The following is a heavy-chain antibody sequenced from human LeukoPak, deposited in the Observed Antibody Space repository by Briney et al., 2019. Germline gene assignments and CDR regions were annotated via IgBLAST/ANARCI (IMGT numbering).Heavy chain of an antibody. V-gene: IGHV1-8*03. CDR1: GYTFTSYD. D-gene: IGHD3-9*01. CDR2: MNPNSGNT. J-gene: IGHJ5*02. CDR3: ARSSYYDILTGYSNWFDP. Sequence: ASVKVSCKASGYTFTSYDINWVRQATGQGLEWMGWMNPNSGNTGYAQKFQGRVTITRNTSISTAYMEVSSLRSEDTAVYYCARSSYYDILTGYSNWFDPWGQGTLVTVSS.